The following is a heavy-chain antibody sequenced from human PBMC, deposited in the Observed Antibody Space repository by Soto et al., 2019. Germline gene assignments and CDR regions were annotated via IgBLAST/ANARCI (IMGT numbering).Heavy chain of an antibody. CDR3: ARTYYYDSSGYLYYFDY. V-gene: IGHV4-59*01. D-gene: IGHD3-22*01. J-gene: IGHJ4*02. CDR1: GGSISSYY. Sequence: AATLYLTCTASGGSISSYYWSWIRQPPGKGLEWIGYIYYSGSTNYNPSLKSRVTISVDTSKNQFSLKLSSVTAADTAVYYCARTYYYDSSGYLYYFDYWGQGTLVTVSS. CDR2: IYYSGST.